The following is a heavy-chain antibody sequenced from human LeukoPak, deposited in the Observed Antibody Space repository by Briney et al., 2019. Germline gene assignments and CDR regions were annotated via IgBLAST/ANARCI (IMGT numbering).Heavy chain of an antibody. CDR3: GEYRGTGYSSGLGFDY. V-gene: IGHV3-23*01. CDR2: ISGSGGST. D-gene: IGHD6-19*01. CDR1: GFTFSSYA. Sequence: PGRSLRLSCAASGFTFSSYAMSWVRQAPGKGLEWVSAISGSGGSTYYADSVKGRFTISRDNSKNTLYLQMNSLRAEDTAVYYCGEYRGTGYSSGLGFDYWGQGTLVTVSS. J-gene: IGHJ4*02.